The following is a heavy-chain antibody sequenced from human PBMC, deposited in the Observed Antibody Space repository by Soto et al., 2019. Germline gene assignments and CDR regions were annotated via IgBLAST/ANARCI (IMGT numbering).Heavy chain of an antibody. J-gene: IGHJ1*01. CDR1: GFTFSSYA. CDR3: AKAPRAEAIVVVVAADLFQH. D-gene: IGHD2-15*01. V-gene: IGHV3-23*01. CDR2: ISGSGGST. Sequence: EVQLLESGGGLVQPGGSLRLSCAASGFTFSSYAMSWVRQAPGKGLEWVSAISGSGGSTYYADSVKGRFTISRDNSKNTLYLQMNSLRAEDTAVYYCAKAPRAEAIVVVVAADLFQHWGQGTLVTVSS.